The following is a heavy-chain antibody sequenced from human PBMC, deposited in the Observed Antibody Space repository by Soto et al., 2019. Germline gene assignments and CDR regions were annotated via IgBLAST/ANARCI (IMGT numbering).Heavy chain of an antibody. Sequence: ELQLVQSGAEVEKPGESLKISCKGSGYNFANYWIGWVRQMPGKGLEWMGIIYPGNSDTRYSPSFQGQVTISADTSISTAYLEWSSLKASDTAIYYCARHVYYDVLKKNYWGQGTLVTVSS. CDR1: GYNFANYW. J-gene: IGHJ4*02. D-gene: IGHD3-9*01. CDR2: IYPGNSDT. V-gene: IGHV5-51*01. CDR3: ARHVYYDVLKKNY.